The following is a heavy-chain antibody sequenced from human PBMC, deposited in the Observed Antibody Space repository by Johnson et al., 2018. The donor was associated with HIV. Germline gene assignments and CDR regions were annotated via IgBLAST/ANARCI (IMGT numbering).Heavy chain of an antibody. CDR1: GFTFSSYD. V-gene: IGHV3-13*01. Sequence: VQLVESGGGLVQPGGSLRLSCAASGFTFSSYDMHWVRQATGKGLEWVSAIGTAGATYYPGSVKGRLNTSRENAKNSLYLQMNSLRAEDTAVYFCARDLIPDSTFFYDTTSYFPDALDIWGQGTLVTVSS. CDR2: IGTAGAT. D-gene: IGHD3-22*01. J-gene: IGHJ3*02. CDR3: ARDLIPDSTFFYDTTSYFPDALDI.